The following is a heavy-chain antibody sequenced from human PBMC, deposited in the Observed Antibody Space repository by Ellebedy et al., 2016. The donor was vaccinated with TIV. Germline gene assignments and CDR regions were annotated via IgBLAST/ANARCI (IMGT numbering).Heavy chain of an antibody. CDR1: GFTFSTYG. J-gene: IGHJ2*01. CDR2: ISYDGSNK. V-gene: IGHV3-30*03. CDR3: ARRMVTAIPSWYFDL. Sequence: GESLKISXAASGFTFSTYGMHWVRQAPGKGLEWVAVISYDGSNKYYADSVKGRFTISRDNSKNTLYLQMNSLRAEDTAVYYCARRMVTAIPSWYFDLWGRGTLVTVSS. D-gene: IGHD2-21*02.